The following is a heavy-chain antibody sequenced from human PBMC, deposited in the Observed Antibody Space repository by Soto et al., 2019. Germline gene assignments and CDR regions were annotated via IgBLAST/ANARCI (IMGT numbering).Heavy chain of an antibody. CDR2: ISSSGGTT. CDR1: GFTFINYV. J-gene: IGHJ4*02. V-gene: IGHV3-23*01. CDR3: AKDCLITGHTEQAED. D-gene: IGHD1-20*01. Sequence: VGSLRLSCAASGFTFINYVMSWVRQAPGKGLEWVSDISSSGGTTYYADSVKGRFTISRDNSKNTLYLQMNSLRAEDTAVYYCAKDCLITGHTEQAEDWGQGTLVTVSS.